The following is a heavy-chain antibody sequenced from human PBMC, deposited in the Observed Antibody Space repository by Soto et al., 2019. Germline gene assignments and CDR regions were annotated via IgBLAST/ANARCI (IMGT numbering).Heavy chain of an antibody. D-gene: IGHD3-22*01. CDR2: VYYSGTT. Sequence: SETLSLTCTVSGASINNNDYYWSWIRQTPGKGLEWIGYVYYSGTTDYIPSLKSRLSMSIDKSQNQFTLKLNSVTAADTATYYCARMSYFYDKWYFDLWGRGTRVTVSS. J-gene: IGHJ2*01. CDR1: GASINNNDYY. V-gene: IGHV4-30-4*01. CDR3: ARMSYFYDKWYFDL.